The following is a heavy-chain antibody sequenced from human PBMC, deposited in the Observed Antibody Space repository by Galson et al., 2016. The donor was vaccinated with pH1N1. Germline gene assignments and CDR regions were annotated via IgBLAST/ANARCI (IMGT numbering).Heavy chain of an antibody. Sequence: SLRLSCAASGFTFDDYAMHWVRQVPGKGLEWVSGISWNSGSIGHADSVKGRFTISRDNAKNSLYLQMNSLRAEDTALYYCAKDIRGGDYGDYNWFDPWGQGTLVTGSS. CDR2: ISWNSGSI. CDR1: GFTFDDYA. D-gene: IGHD4-17*01. J-gene: IGHJ5*02. CDR3: AKDIRGGDYGDYNWFDP. V-gene: IGHV3-9*01.